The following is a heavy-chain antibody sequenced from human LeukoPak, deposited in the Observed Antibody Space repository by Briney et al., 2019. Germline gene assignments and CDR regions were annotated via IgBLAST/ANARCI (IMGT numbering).Heavy chain of an antibody. CDR3: AKDMVRGVIGGSLDY. CDR1: GFTFSSYG. Sequence: GGSLRLSCAASGFTFSSYGMHWVRQAPGKGLEWVAVISYDGSNKYYADSVKGRFTISRDNSKNTLYLQMNSLRAEDTAVYYCAKDMVRGVIGGSLDYWGQETLVTVSS. J-gene: IGHJ4*02. V-gene: IGHV3-30*18. D-gene: IGHD3-10*01. CDR2: ISYDGSNK.